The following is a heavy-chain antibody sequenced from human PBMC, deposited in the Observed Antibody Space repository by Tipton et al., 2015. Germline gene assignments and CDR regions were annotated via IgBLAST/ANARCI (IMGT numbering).Heavy chain of an antibody. J-gene: IGHJ6*02. CDR2: IQYSGGT. CDR3: ARDLGHGMDV. CDR1: SDSINKYY. V-gene: IGHV4-59*01. Sequence: LRLSCTVSSDSINKYYWSWIRQPPGKELQWIGYIQYSGGTNYNPSLESRVSMSVDTSKTQFSLEMRSVTATDTAVYYCARDLGHGMDVWGHGTTVTVSS.